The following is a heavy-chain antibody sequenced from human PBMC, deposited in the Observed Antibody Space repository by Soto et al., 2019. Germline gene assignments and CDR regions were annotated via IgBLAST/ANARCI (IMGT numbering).Heavy chain of an antibody. J-gene: IGHJ4*02. D-gene: IGHD2-15*01. Sequence: SVKVSCKASGGSRSTNPISWVRQAPGQGLEWMGGTGSGTGPGNHAQKFQGRLTVTADKSTSTVYMELTNLSSEDTAVYYCARRDSGGFYRFFDSWGQGTLVTVSS. CDR3: ARRDSGGFYRFFDS. CDR1: GGSRSTNP. V-gene: IGHV1-69*06. CDR2: TGSGTGPG.